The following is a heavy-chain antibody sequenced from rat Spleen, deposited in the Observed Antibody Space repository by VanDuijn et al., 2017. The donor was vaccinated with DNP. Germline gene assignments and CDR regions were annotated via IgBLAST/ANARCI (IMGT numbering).Heavy chain of an antibody. CDR2: ITYVGSIT. V-gene: IGHV5-7*01. CDR1: GFTFSDYN. J-gene: IGHJ2*01. CDR3: TTTAGWY. D-gene: IGHD1-1*01. Sequence: EVQLVESGGGLVQPGRSLKLSCAASGFTFSDYNMAWVRQAPKKGLEWVTTITYVGSITYYRDSVKGRFTISRDNAKSSLYLQMDSLRSEDTATYYCTTTAGWYWGRGVMVTVSS.